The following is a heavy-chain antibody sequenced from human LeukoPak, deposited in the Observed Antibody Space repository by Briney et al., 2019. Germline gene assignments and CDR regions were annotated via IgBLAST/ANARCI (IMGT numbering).Heavy chain of an antibody. V-gene: IGHV3-21*01. D-gene: IGHD3-16*01. Sequence: GGSLRLSCAASGFTFSSYSMNWVRQAPGKGLEWVSSISSSSYIYYADSVKGRFTISRDNAKNSLYLQMNSLRAEDTAVYYCARVMGSYATDYWGQGTLVTVSS. CDR2: ISSSSYI. CDR1: GFTFSSYS. CDR3: ARVMGSYATDY. J-gene: IGHJ4*02.